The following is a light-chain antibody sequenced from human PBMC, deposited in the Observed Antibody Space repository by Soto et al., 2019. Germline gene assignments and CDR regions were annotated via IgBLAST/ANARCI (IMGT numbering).Light chain of an antibody. V-gene: IGKV3-20*01. CDR3: QQYVRSPPSWT. CDR2: DAS. Sequence: ETVLTQSPGTLSLSPGERATLSCRASQSVSSSYLAWYQQKPGQAPRLLIYDASSRATGIPDRFSGSGSGTDFNLNISRLEPEDFAVYYCQQYVRSPPSWTFGQGTKVEIK. J-gene: IGKJ1*01. CDR1: QSVSSSY.